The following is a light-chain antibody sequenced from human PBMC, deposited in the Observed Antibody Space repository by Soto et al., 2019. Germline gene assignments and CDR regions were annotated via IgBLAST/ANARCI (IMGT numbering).Light chain of an antibody. CDR2: DAS. Sequence: DIEMTQSPSTLSASVGDRVTITCRASQSISRSLAWYQQRPGKAPKVLIYDASSFQSGVPSRFSGSGSGTEFTLPLSSLQPEDFGPYSCQEYDGLSMSFGQGYKVEIK. CDR1: QSISRS. CDR3: QEYDGLSMS. V-gene: IGKV1-5*01. J-gene: IGKJ1*01.